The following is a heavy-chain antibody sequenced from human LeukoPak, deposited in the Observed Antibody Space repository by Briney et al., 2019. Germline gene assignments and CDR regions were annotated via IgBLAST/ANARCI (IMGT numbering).Heavy chain of an antibody. D-gene: IGHD6-19*01. Sequence: ASVKVSCKASGYTFTGYYMHWVRQAPGQGLEWMGWINPNSGGTNYAQKFQGRVTMTRDTSISTAYMELNRLRSDDTAVYYCARVRIAVAGKYYFDYWGQGTLVTVSS. CDR1: GYTFTGYY. CDR2: INPNSGGT. V-gene: IGHV1-2*02. J-gene: IGHJ4*02. CDR3: ARVRIAVAGKYYFDY.